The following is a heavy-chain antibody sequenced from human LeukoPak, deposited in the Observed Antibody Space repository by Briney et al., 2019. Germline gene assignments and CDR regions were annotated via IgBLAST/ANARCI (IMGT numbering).Heavy chain of an antibody. CDR1: GGSISSYY. Sequence: SETLSLTCTVSGGSISSYYWSWIRQPPGKGLEWIGSIYYSGSTYYNPSLKSRVTMSVDTSKNQFSLKLSSVTAADTAVYYCARDRTIRGYTFDMWGQGTMVTVSS. CDR2: IYYSGST. CDR3: ARDRTIRGYTFDM. D-gene: IGHD5-12*01. V-gene: IGHV4-39*07. J-gene: IGHJ3*02.